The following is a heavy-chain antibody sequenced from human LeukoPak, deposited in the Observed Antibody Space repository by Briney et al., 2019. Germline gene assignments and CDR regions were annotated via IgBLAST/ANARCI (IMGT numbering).Heavy chain of an antibody. D-gene: IGHD6-6*01. CDR2: IYYSGST. CDR3: ARESSRGGVCWFDP. J-gene: IGHJ5*02. V-gene: IGHV4-39*07. Sequence: PSETLSLTCTVSGGSISSSSYYWGWIRQPPGKGLEWIGSIYYSGSTYYNPSLKSRVTISVDTSKNQFSLKLSSATAADTAVYYCARESSRGGVCWFDPWGQGTLVTVSS. CDR1: GGSISSSSYY.